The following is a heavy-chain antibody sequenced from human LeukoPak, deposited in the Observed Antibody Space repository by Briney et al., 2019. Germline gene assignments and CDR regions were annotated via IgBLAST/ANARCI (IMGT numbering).Heavy chain of an antibody. J-gene: IGHJ4*02. CDR2: IKQDGSEK. D-gene: IGHD3-22*01. Sequence: PGGSLRLSCAASGFTFSSYWMSWVRQAPGKGLEWVANIKQDGSEKYYVDSVKGRFTISRDNAKNSLYLQMNSLRAEDTAVYYCARGFDYYDSSGYGFDYWGQGILVTVSS. V-gene: IGHV3-7*01. CDR1: GFTFSSYW. CDR3: ARGFDYYDSSGYGFDY.